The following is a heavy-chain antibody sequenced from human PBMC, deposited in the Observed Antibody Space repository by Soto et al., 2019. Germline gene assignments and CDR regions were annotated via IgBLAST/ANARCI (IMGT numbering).Heavy chain of an antibody. J-gene: IGHJ5*02. D-gene: IGHD2-15*01. Sequence: EVQLLESGGGLVQPGGSLRLSCAASGFTFSSYAMSWVRQAPGKGLEWVSAISGSGGSTYYADSVKGRFTISRDNSKNTLYLQMNSLRVEDTAVYYCAKDGGGVVVSYFLSWFDPWGQGTLVTVSS. V-gene: IGHV3-23*01. CDR2: ISGSGGST. CDR1: GFTFSSYA. CDR3: AKDGGGVVVSYFLSWFDP.